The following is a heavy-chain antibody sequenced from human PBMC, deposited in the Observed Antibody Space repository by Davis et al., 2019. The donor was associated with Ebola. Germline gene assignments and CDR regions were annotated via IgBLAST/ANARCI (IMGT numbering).Heavy chain of an antibody. V-gene: IGHV4-59*11. Sequence: PSETLSLTCTVSGGSISSHYWSWIRQPPGKGLEWIGYIYYSGSTNYNPSLKSRVTISVDTSKNQFSLKLSSITAADTAVYYCTRDRGSDTAMAYYYYGMDVWGQGTTVTVSS. CDR2: IYYSGST. CDR1: GGSISSHY. J-gene: IGHJ6*02. CDR3: TRDRGSDTAMAYYYYGMDV. D-gene: IGHD5-18*01.